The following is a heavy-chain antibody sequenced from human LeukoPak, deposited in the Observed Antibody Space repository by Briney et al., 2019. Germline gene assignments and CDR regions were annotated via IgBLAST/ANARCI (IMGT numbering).Heavy chain of an antibody. D-gene: IGHD2-15*01. J-gene: IGHJ5*02. CDR2: ISAYNGNT. CDR1: GYTFTSYY. V-gene: IGHV1-18*04. Sequence: ASVKVSCKASGYTFTSYYMHWVRQAPGQGLEWMGWISAYNGNTNYAQKLQGRVTMTTDTSTSTAYMELRSLRSDDTAVYYCARLVKIFCSGGSCYPTPLYWFDPWGQGTLVTVSS. CDR3: ARLVKIFCSGGSCYPTPLYWFDP.